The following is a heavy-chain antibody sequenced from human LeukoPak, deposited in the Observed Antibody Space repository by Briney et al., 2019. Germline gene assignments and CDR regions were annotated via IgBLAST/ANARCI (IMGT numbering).Heavy chain of an antibody. Sequence: GASVNVSCQASGYTFTGYYLHWLRQAPGQGLEWMGCINLNRGGHNFAQLFEGRVTMTRDTSISTAYMELSRLRSDDTAVYYCARSTRWRYGAGFVGNYWGQGTLVTVSS. V-gene: IGHV1-2*02. CDR1: GYTFTGYY. D-gene: IGHD2-21*01. CDR3: ARSTRWRYGAGFVGNY. J-gene: IGHJ4*02. CDR2: INLNRGGH.